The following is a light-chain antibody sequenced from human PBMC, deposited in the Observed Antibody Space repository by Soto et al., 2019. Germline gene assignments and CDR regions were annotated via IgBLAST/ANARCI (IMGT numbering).Light chain of an antibody. Sequence: DIQMTQSPTPLSASVGDRVTITCPPSHSLIKWLAWYQQKPGKAPKLLIYEASSLQSGVPSRFSGSGSGTDFTLTISSLQPEDFATYYCQQANSFLPLTFGGGTKVDIK. CDR1: HSLIKW. CDR3: QQANSFLPLT. J-gene: IGKJ4*01. CDR2: EAS. V-gene: IGKV1-5*03.